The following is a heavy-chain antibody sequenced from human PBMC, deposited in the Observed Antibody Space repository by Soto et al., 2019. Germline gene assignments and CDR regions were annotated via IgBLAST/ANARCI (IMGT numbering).Heavy chain of an antibody. Sequence: SETLSLTCTVSGDSISSYYWSWIRQPPGKGLEWIGYIYYSGSTNYNPSLKSRVTISVDTSKNQFSLKLSSVTAADTAVYYCARTNYYGSGSYYDVGVSFDYWGQGTLVTVSS. J-gene: IGHJ4*02. D-gene: IGHD3-10*01. V-gene: IGHV4-59*12. CDR3: ARTNYYGSGSYYDVGVSFDY. CDR1: GDSISSYY. CDR2: IYYSGST.